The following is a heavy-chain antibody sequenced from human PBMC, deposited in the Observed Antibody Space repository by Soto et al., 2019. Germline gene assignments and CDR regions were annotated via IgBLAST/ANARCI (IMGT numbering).Heavy chain of an antibody. D-gene: IGHD3-10*01. J-gene: IGHJ5*02. V-gene: IGHV1-24*01. CDR2: FDPEDGET. Sequence: ASVKVSCKVSGYTLTELSMHWVRQAPGKGLEWMGGFDPEDGETIYAQKFQGRVTMTEDTSTDTAYMELSSLRSEDTAVYYCATGLVRGVITTSWFEPWGKGTLVTVSS. CDR3: ATGLVRGVITTSWFEP. CDR1: GYTLTELS.